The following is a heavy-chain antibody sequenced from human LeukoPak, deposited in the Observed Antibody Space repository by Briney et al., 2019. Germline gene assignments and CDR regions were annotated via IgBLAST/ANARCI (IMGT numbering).Heavy chain of an antibody. CDR1: GYTFTSYD. CDR3: ARGRRFRGFGVVIVDWFDP. V-gene: IGHV1-8*01. Sequence: GASVKVSCKASGYTFTSYDINWVRQATGQGLEWMGWMNPNSGNTGYAQKFQGRVTMTRNTSISTAYMELSSLRSEDTAVYYCARGRRFRGFGVVIVDWFDPWGQGTLVTVSS. J-gene: IGHJ5*02. CDR2: MNPNSGNT. D-gene: IGHD3-3*01.